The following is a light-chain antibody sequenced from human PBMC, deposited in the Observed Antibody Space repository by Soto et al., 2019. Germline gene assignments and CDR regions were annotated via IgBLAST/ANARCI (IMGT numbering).Light chain of an antibody. Sequence: QSVLTQPPSASGTPGQRVTISCSGSSSNIGSNFLYWYQQLPGTAPKLLIYRNNQRPSGVPDRFSGSKSGTSASLSISGVRSEDEADYYCATWDDSLACLVFGGGTQLTVL. CDR3: ATWDDSLACLV. J-gene: IGLJ7*01. CDR1: SSNIGSNF. CDR2: RNN. V-gene: IGLV1-47*01.